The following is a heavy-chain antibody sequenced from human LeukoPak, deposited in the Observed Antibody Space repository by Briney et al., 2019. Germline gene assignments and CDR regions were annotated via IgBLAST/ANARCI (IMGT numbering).Heavy chain of an antibody. V-gene: IGHV3-23*01. CDR1: GFTFSSYA. J-gene: IGHJ6*04. CDR3: AELGITMIGGV. CDR2: ISGSGGST. D-gene: IGHD3-10*02. Sequence: QSGGSLRLSCAASGFTFSSYAMSWVRQAPGKGLEWVSAISGSGGSTYYADSVKGRFTSSRDNAKNSLYLQMNSLRAEDTAVYYCAELGITMIGGVWGKGTTVTISS.